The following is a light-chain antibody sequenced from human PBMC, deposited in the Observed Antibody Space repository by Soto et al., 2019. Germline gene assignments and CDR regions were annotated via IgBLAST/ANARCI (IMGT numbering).Light chain of an antibody. V-gene: IGKV3-20*01. Sequence: IVWTHSSGSLSHSQLERSTLSCRASQRVGNNYLTWYQQKPCQAPRLLIYGASNRATGIPDRFSGSGSGTASTLTISSLEPEDFAVYYCQQYGSSPPTTFGPGTRLEIK. J-gene: IGKJ5*01. CDR3: QQYGSSPPTT. CDR2: GAS. CDR1: QRVGNNY.